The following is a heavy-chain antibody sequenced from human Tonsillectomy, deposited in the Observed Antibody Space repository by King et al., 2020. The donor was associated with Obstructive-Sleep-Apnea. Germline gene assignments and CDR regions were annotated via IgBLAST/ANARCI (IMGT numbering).Heavy chain of an antibody. CDR2: ISTDSIYT. V-gene: IGHV3-11*06. D-gene: IGHD3-9*01. J-gene: IGHJ4*02. Sequence: VQLVESGGGLVKPGGSLRLSCAASGFTFSDYYMSWIRQAPGKGLEWGSYISTDSIYTNYADSVKGRFTISRDNARNSLYLQMNSLRAEDTAVYYCARGRLGGLRYFDWLLFFVYWGQGTLVTVSS. CDR3: ARGRLGGLRYFDWLLFFVY. CDR1: GFTFSDYY.